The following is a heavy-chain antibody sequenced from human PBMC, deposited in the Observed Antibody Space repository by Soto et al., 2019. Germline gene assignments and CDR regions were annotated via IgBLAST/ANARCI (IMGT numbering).Heavy chain of an antibody. CDR1: GYTFTSYA. Sequence: QVQLVQSGAEVKKPGASVKVSCKASGYTFTSYAMHWVRQAPGQRLEWMGWINAGNGNTKYSQKFQGRVTITRDTSASTAYMEPSSLRSEDTAVYYCARGFAGPWGWFDPWGQGTLVTVSS. CDR2: INAGNGNT. V-gene: IGHV1-3*01. J-gene: IGHJ5*02. CDR3: ARGFAGPWGWFDP. D-gene: IGHD7-27*01.